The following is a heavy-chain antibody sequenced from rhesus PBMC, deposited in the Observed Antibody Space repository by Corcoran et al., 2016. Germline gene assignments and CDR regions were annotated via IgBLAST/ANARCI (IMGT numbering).Heavy chain of an antibody. D-gene: IGHD2-21*01. CDR1: GGSISSSY. V-gene: IGHV4-169*02. J-gene: IGHJ4*01. Sequence: QLQLQESGPGLVKPSETLSVTCAVSGGSISSSYWSWIRQAPGRGLGWIGYNEGRGSRTTKNPATKRRVNLSVDTSKSKFTLKRSAVTAADTAVYDCVRDGGCTGSVCYSMLDYWGQGVLVTVSS. CDR3: VRDGGCTGSVCYSMLDY. CDR2: NEGRGSRT.